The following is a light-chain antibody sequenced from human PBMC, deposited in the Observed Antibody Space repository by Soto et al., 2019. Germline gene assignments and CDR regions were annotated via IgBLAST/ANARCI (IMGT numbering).Light chain of an antibody. CDR3: CSYAGRFYV. J-gene: IGLJ1*01. Sequence: QSALTQPASVSGSPGQSITISCTGTSSDVGSYNLVSWYQHHPGKAPKLLISEVSKRPSGVSNRFSGSKSGNTASLTISGLQAEDDAHYYCCSYAGRFYVFGPGIKLTVL. CDR1: SSDVGSYNL. V-gene: IGLV2-23*02. CDR2: EVS.